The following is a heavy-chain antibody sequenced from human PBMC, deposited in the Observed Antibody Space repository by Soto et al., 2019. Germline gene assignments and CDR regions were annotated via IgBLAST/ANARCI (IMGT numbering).Heavy chain of an antibody. CDR1: GYTFTSYY. D-gene: IGHD2-15*01. J-gene: IGHJ3*02. CDR3: ARQSAFDGVVAADDAFDI. V-gene: IGHV1-8*01. Sequence: GASVKVSCKASGYTFTSYYINWVRQATGQGLEWMGWMNPNSGNTGYAQKFQGRVTMTRNTSISTAYMELSSLRSEDTAVYYCARQSAFDGVVAADDAFDIWGQGTMVTVSS. CDR2: MNPNSGNT.